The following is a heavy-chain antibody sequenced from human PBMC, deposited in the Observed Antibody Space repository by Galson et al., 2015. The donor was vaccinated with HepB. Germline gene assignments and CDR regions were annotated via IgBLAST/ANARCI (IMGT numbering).Heavy chain of an antibody. CDR2: ISTDGSST. J-gene: IGHJ4*02. Sequence: SLRLSCAASGFTFSSYWMHWVRQAPGKGLVWVSRISTDGSSTNYADSVKGRFTISRDNAKNTLYLQMNSLRAEDTVVYYCARASYGGSYDYWGQGTLVTVSS. V-gene: IGHV3-74*01. CDR1: GFTFSSYW. D-gene: IGHD4-23*01. CDR3: ARASYGGSYDY.